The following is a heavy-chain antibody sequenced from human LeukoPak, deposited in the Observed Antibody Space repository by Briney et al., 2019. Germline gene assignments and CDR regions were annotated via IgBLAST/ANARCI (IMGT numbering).Heavy chain of an antibody. Sequence: GASVKVSCKASGYSFTSNYIHWVRQAPGQGLEWMGMIYPRDGSTSYAQKFQGRVTVTRDTSTSTVHMELSGLRSEDTAVYYCARGGLRFLEDGMDVWGQGTTVTVSS. CDR3: ARGGLRFLEDGMDV. J-gene: IGHJ6*02. V-gene: IGHV1-46*01. D-gene: IGHD3-3*01. CDR2: IYPRDGST. CDR1: GYSFTSNY.